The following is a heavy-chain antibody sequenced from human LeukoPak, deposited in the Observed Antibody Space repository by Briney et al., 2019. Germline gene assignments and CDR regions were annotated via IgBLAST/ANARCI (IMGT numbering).Heavy chain of an antibody. J-gene: IGHJ4*02. V-gene: IGHV4-59*08. CDR2: IYYSGST. CDR1: GGSISSYY. D-gene: IGHD1-26*01. CDR3: ARRFSGSYGVYYFDY. Sequence: SETLSLTCTVSGGSISSYYWSWIRQPPGKGLEWIGYIYYSGSTNYNPSLKGRVTISVDTSKNQFSLKLSSVTAADTAVYYCARRFSGSYGVYYFDYWGQGTLVTVSS.